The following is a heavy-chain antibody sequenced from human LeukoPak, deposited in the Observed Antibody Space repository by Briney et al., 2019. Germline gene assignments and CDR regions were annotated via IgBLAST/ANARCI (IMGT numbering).Heavy chain of an antibody. CDR3: AKAPVWNYYYGLDV. Sequence: PGGSLRLSCAASGLTASHNVNNAMSWVRHAPGKGLEWVSGITTSSSTYYADSVKGRFTISRENSNNTLYLHMDSLRAEDTAVYYCAKAPVWNYYYGLDVGGQGTTVTVS. V-gene: IGHV3-23*01. CDR2: ITTSSST. D-gene: IGHD2-21*01. CDR1: GLTASHNVNNA. J-gene: IGHJ6*02.